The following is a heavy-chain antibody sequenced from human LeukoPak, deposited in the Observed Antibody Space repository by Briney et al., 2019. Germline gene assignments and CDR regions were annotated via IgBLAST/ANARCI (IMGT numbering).Heavy chain of an antibody. V-gene: IGHV3-23*01. J-gene: IGHJ6*03. CDR1: GFTFSSYG. D-gene: IGHD6-19*01. CDR2: ISGSGGST. Sequence: PGGSLRLSCAASGFTFSSYGMSWVRQAPGKGLEWVSAISGSGGSTYYADSVKGRFTISRDNSKNTLYLQMNSLRAEDTAVYYCAKDGAYSSGWYNYYYYYYMDVWGKGTTVTISS. CDR3: AKDGAYSSGWYNYYYYYYMDV.